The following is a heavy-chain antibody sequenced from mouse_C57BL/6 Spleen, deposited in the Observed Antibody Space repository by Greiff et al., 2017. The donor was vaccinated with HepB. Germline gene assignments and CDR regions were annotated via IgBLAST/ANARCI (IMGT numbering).Heavy chain of an antibody. CDR2: INPNNGGT. CDR1: GYTFTDYN. Sequence: EVQLQQSGPELVKPGASVKIPCKASGYTFTDYNMDWVKQSHGKSLEWIGDINPNNGGTIYNQKFKGKATLTVDKSSSTAYMELRSLTSEDTAVDYCARGVFTTVVARGFAYWGQGTLVTVSA. J-gene: IGHJ3*01. D-gene: IGHD1-1*01. CDR3: ARGVFTTVVARGFAY. V-gene: IGHV1-18*01.